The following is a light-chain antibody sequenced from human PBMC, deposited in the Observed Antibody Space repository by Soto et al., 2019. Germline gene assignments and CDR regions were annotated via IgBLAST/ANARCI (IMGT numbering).Light chain of an antibody. CDR2: GAS. CDR3: QQYGSSPPFP. J-gene: IGKJ3*01. Sequence: EIVLTQSPGTLSLSPGERATLSCRASQSVSSSYLAWYQQKPGQPPRLLIYGASSRATGIPDRFSGSGSGTDFTLTISRLEPEDFAVYYCQQYGSSPPFPFGHGTKVDIK. CDR1: QSVSSSY. V-gene: IGKV3-20*01.